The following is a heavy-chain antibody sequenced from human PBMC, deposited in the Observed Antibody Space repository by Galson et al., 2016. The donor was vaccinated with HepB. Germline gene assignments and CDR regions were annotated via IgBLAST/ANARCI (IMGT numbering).Heavy chain of an antibody. CDR3: AKSLYDNSAYYPTMFDF. V-gene: IGHV3-23*01. CDR2: VRNGVGST. D-gene: IGHD3-22*01. J-gene: IGHJ4*02. Sequence: SLRLSCAASGFTLSSCRCAMSWARQAPGKGLEWVSTVRNGVGSTYYADSVKGHFIISRDNSKNTLSLQMNSLRAEDTAIYYCAKSLYDNSAYYPTMFDFWGQGALVTVSS. CDR1: GFTLSSCRCA.